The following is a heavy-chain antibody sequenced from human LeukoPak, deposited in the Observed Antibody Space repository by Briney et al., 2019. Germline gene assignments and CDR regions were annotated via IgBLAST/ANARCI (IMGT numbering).Heavy chain of an antibody. Sequence: SETLSLTCTVSGGSISSYYWSWIRQPPGKGLEWIGYIYYSGSTNYNPSLKSRVTISVDTSKNQFSLKLSSVTAADTAVYYCARHRQYQLLWGGRSYYFDYWGQGTLVTVSS. CDR1: GGSISSYY. D-gene: IGHD2-2*01. V-gene: IGHV4-59*01. CDR2: IYYSGST. CDR3: ARHRQYQLLWGGRSYYFDY. J-gene: IGHJ4*02.